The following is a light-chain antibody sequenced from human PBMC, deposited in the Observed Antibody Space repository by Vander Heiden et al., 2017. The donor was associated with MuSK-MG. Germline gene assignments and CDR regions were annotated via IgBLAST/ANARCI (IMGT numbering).Light chain of an antibody. CDR1: QSISTW. J-gene: IGKJ4*01. CDR2: KAS. Sequence: DIQMTQSPSTLSASVGDRVTITCRASQSISTWLAWYQQMPGKAPKLLIYKASTLETGVPSRFSGSGSGTEFTLTISSLQPDDFATYYCQHYDSYPLTFGGGTKVEIK. CDR3: QHYDSYPLT. V-gene: IGKV1-5*03.